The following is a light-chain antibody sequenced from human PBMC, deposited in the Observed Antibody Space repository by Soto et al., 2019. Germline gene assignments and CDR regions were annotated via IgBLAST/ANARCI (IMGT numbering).Light chain of an antibody. CDR3: QQFGLSPT. V-gene: IGKV3-20*01. CDR1: QTISSTF. Sequence: EIVLTQSPGTLSLSPGERATLSCRDSQTISSTFLAWYRQRPGQAPRLLIYGASSRATGIPDRFSGSGSGTDFTLTISRLEPEDFAVYYCQQFGLSPTFGGGTKVEIK. J-gene: IGKJ4*01. CDR2: GAS.